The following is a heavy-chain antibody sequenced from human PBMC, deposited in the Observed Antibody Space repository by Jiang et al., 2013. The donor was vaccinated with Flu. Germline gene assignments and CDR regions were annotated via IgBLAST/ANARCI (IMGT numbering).Heavy chain of an antibody. J-gene: IGHJ4*02. CDR3: SRDLVRDVIIIPSGYCDC. CDR2: IGSKLYGARR. V-gene: IGHV3-49*04. D-gene: IGHD3-10*01. Sequence: QLVESGGGLVQPGGSLRLSCAASGFPLRSYAMSWVRQAPGKGLEWVGFIGSKLYGARREYAASVRGRFTISRDDSKSVAYLQMNSLETEDSALYYCSRDLVRDVIIIPSGYCDCWGQGALVTVSS. CDR1: GFPLRSYA.